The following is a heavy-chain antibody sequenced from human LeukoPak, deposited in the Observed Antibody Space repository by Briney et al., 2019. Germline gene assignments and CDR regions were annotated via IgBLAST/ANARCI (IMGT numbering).Heavy chain of an antibody. CDR3: ASYSSSWFNYYYYMDV. CDR1: GFTFDDYA. D-gene: IGHD6-13*01. Sequence: AGGSLRLSCAASGFTFDDYAMHWVRQAPGKGLEWVSGISWSSGSIGYADSVKGRFTISRDNAKNSLYLQMNSLRAEDTALYYCASYSSSWFNYYYYMDVWGKGTTVTVSS. J-gene: IGHJ6*03. CDR2: ISWSSGSI. V-gene: IGHV3-9*01.